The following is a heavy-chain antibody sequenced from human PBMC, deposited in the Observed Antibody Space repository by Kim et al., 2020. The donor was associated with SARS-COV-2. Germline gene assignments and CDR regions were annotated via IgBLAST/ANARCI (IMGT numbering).Heavy chain of an antibody. CDR1: GFTFSSYS. Sequence: GGSLRLSCAASGFTFSSYSMNWVRQAPGKGLEWVSSISSSSSYIYYADSVKGRFTISRDNAKNSLYLQMNSLRAEDTAVYYCARDRIAAAGDYWGQGTLVTVSS. D-gene: IGHD6-13*01. V-gene: IGHV3-21*01. CDR3: ARDRIAAAGDY. J-gene: IGHJ4*02. CDR2: ISSSSSYI.